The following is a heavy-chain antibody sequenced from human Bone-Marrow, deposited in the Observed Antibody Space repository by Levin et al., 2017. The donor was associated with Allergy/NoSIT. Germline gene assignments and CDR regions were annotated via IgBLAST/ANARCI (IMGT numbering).Heavy chain of an antibody. CDR3: ARTVIGSSSGYFDF. D-gene: IGHD6-6*01. V-gene: IGHV2-70*11. Sequence: SGPTLVKPPQTLTLTCTFSGFSLTTPGVCVAWIRQPPGKALEWLSRIDWDDDKNYNRSLRTRLTISKDTSKNQVVLTMTNMDPVDTATYYCARTVIGSSSGYFDFWGQGALVTVSS. J-gene: IGHJ4*02. CDR1: GFSLTTPGVC. CDR2: IDWDDDK.